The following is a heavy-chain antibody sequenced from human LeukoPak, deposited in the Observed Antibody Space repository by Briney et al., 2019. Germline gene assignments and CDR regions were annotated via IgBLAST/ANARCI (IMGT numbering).Heavy chain of an antibody. D-gene: IGHD3-22*01. Sequence: ASVKVSCKVSGYTLTELSMHWVRQAPGKGLEWMGGFDPEDGETIYAQKFQGRVTMTEDTSTDTAYMELSSLRSEDTAVYYCATVSPTYYYDSSGYFLQKTFDYWGQGTLVTVSS. CDR3: ATVSPTYYYDSSGYFLQKTFDY. CDR2: FDPEDGET. J-gene: IGHJ4*02. CDR1: GYTLTELS. V-gene: IGHV1-24*01.